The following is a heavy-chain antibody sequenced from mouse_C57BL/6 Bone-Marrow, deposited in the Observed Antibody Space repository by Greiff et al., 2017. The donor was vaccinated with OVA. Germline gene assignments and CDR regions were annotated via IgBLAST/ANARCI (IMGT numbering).Heavy chain of an antibody. J-gene: IGHJ2*01. D-gene: IGHD1-1*01. CDR1: GYTFTSYG. V-gene: IGHV1-81*01. Sequence: VQLQQSGAELARPGASVKLSCKASGYTFTSYGISWVKQRTGQGLEWIGEIYPRSGNTYYNEKFKGKATLTADKSSSTAYMELRSLTSEDSAVYFCAKIVPYYYGSSYGYFDYWGRGTTLTVSS. CDR2: IYPRSGNT. CDR3: AKIVPYYYGSSYGYFDY.